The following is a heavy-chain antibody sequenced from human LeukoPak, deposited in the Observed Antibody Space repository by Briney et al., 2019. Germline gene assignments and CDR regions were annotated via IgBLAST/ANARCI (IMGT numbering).Heavy chain of an antibody. V-gene: IGHV5-51*01. CDR1: GYSFTSYW. J-gene: IGHJ4*02. CDR2: IYPGDSDT. D-gene: IGHD3-9*01. Sequence: GESLKIPCKGSGYSFTSYWIGWVRQMPGKVLEWMGIIYPGDSDTRYSPSFQGQVTISADKSISTAYLQWSSLKASDTAMYYCARGPHYDILTGYYTNFDYWGQGTLVTVSS. CDR3: ARGPHYDILTGYYTNFDY.